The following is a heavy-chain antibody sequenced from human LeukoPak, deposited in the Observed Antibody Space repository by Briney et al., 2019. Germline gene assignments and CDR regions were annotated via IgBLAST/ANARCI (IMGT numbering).Heavy chain of an antibody. CDR3: ATARVGATEDDAFDI. Sequence: PSETLSLTCTVSGGSISSYYWSWIRQPPGKGLEWIWRIYTSGSTNYNPSLKSRVTMPVDTSKNQFSLKLSSVTAADTAVYYCATARVGATEDDAFDIWGQGTMVTVSS. J-gene: IGHJ3*02. D-gene: IGHD1-26*01. CDR2: IYTSGST. CDR1: GGSISSYY. V-gene: IGHV4-4*07.